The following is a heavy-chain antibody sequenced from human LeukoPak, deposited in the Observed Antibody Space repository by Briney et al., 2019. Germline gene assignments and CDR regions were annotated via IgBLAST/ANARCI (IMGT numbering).Heavy chain of an antibody. CDR2: INPSGGST. CDR1: GYTFTSYY. Sequence: ASVNVSCKASGYTFTSYYMHWVRQAPGQGLEWMGIINPSGGSTSYAQKFQGRVTMTRDTSTSTVYMELSSLRSEDTAVYYCARAHFGYHFDYWGQGTLVTVSS. J-gene: IGHJ4*02. V-gene: IGHV1-46*01. CDR3: ARAHFGYHFDY. D-gene: IGHD6-25*01.